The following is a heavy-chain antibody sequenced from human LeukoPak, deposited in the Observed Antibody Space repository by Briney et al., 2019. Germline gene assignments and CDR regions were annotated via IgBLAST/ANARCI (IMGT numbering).Heavy chain of an antibody. CDR3: ARLVRGRWSGWKGGEYYFDY. CDR2: IYPGDSDT. Sequence: GESLKISCKGSGYSFTSYWIGWVRQMPGKGLEWMGIIYPGDSDTRYSPSFQGQVTISADKSISTAYLQWSSLKASDTAMYYCARLVRGRWSGWKGGEYYFDYWGQGTLVTVSS. CDR1: GYSFTSYW. D-gene: IGHD3-10*01. V-gene: IGHV5-51*01. J-gene: IGHJ4*02.